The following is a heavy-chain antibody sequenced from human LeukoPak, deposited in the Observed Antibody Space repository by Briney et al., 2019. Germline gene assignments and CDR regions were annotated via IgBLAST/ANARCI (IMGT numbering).Heavy chain of an antibody. CDR3: AREGSRDFDY. V-gene: IGHV4-59*12. Sequence: PSETLSLTCTVSGGSISSYYWSWIRQPPGKGLEWIGYIYYSGSTNYNPSLKSRVTISVDTSKNQFSLKLSSVTAADTAVYSCAREGSRDFDYWGQGTLVTVSS. CDR2: IYYSGST. J-gene: IGHJ4*02. CDR1: GGSISSYY.